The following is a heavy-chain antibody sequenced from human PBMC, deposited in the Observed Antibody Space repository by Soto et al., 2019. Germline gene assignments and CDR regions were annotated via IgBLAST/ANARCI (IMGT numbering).Heavy chain of an antibody. CDR1: GFTLSSYA. V-gene: IGHV3-23*01. Sequence: PGGSLRLSCVASGFTLSSYAMAWVRQAPGKGLEWVSSITGTGDTTYYAGSVKGRFTVSRDNSKNTLFLQVSSLRAEDTAIYYCAKQYNWTPDDPWGQGTLVTVSS. CDR2: ITGTGDTT. D-gene: IGHD1-20*01. J-gene: IGHJ5*02. CDR3: AKQYNWTPDDP.